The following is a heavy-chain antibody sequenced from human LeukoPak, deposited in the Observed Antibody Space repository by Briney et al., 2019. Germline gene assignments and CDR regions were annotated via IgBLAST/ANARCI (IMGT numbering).Heavy chain of an antibody. CDR3: ATDGALCSSTSCYNY. J-gene: IGHJ4*02. CDR2: VDPEDGET. V-gene: IGHV1-69-2*01. CDR1: GYTFTDYY. D-gene: IGHD2-2*01. Sequence: GATVKISCKASGYTFTDYYMHWVQQAPGKGLEWMGRVDPEDGETIYAEKFQGRVTITADTSTDTAYMELSSLRSEDTAVYYCATDGALCSSTSCYNYWGQGTLVTVSS.